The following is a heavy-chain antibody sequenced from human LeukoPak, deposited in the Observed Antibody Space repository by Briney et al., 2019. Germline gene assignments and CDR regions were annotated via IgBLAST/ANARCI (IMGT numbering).Heavy chain of an antibody. CDR1: GFIVSSDY. CDR3: AKNLYCGGGSCYPSALGMDV. CDR2: ISGSGNRT. D-gene: IGHD2-15*01. V-gene: IGHV3-23*01. J-gene: IGHJ6*02. Sequence: GGSLRLSCAVSGFIVSSDYMSWVRQAPGKGLEWVSSISGSGNRTYYADSVKGRFTISRDNSKNTLFLQMNSLRAEDTAVYYCAKNLYCGGGSCYPSALGMDVWGQGTTVTVSS.